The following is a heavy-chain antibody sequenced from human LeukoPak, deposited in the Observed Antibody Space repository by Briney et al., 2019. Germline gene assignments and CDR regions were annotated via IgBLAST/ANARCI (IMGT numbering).Heavy chain of an antibody. CDR3: ARGSYYYDSSGYYFDY. CDR2: ISWNSGSI. D-gene: IGHD3-22*01. CDR1: GFTFSNYA. J-gene: IGHJ4*02. V-gene: IGHV3-9*01. Sequence: PGGSLRLSCAASGFTFSNYAMHWVRQAPGKGLEWVSGISWNSGSIGYADSVKGRFTISRDNAKNSLYLQMNSLRAEDTALYYCARGSYYYDSSGYYFDYWGQGALVTVSS.